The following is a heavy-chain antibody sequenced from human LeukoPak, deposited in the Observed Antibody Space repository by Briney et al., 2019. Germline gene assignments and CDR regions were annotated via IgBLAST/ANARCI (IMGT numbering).Heavy chain of an antibody. J-gene: IGHJ6*04. CDR3: AELGITMIGGV. D-gene: IGHD3-10*02. CDR1: GFTFSSYW. V-gene: IGHV3-7*01. Sequence: GGSLRLSCAAYGFTFSSYWMTWVRQAPGKGLEWVANIKEDGSEKYYGDSVRGRFTISRDNAKNSLYLHLNSLRAEDTAVYYCAELGITMIGGVWGKGTTVTISS. CDR2: IKEDGSEK.